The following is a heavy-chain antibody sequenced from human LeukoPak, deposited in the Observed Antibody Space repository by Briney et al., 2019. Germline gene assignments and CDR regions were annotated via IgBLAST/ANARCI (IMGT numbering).Heavy chain of an antibody. CDR2: ISYGRVVK. V-gene: IGHV3-33*08. CDR3: ASLGQQLNDY. Sequence: GGSLRLSCTASGYTFSDYGMHWVRQAPGKGLEWLSVISYGRVVKFYADSVKGRFTISRDNSKNTLYLQMNSLRAEDTAVYYCASLGQQLNDYWGQGTLVTVSS. CDR1: GYTFSDYG. J-gene: IGHJ4*02. D-gene: IGHD6-13*01.